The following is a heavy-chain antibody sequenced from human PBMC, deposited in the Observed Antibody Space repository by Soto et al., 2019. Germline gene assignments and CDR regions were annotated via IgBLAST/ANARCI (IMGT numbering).Heavy chain of an antibody. CDR2: IYYSGST. Sequence: QVQLQESGPGLVKPSETLSLTCTVSGGSISSYYWSWIRQPPGKGLEWIGYIYYSGSTNYNPSLKSRVTISVDTSKNQFSLKMSSVTAADTAVYYCARLATRYSFDYWGQGTLVTFSS. CDR3: ARLATRYSFDY. V-gene: IGHV4-59*01. CDR1: GGSISSYY. J-gene: IGHJ4*02. D-gene: IGHD1-1*01.